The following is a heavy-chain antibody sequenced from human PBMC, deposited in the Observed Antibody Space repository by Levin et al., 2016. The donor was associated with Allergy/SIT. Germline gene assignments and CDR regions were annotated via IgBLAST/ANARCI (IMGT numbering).Heavy chain of an antibody. Sequence: GESLKISCAASGFTFSIYGMHWVRQAPGKGLEWVAFMSYDGGEKYYADSVKGRFTISRDNSKNTLHLQMNSLSGEDTAVYYCAKGFGSAWNFDYWGRGTLVTVSS. CDR3: AKGFGSAWNFDY. CDR1: GFTFSIYG. J-gene: IGHJ4*02. D-gene: IGHD6-19*01. CDR2: MSYDGGEK. V-gene: IGHV3-30*18.